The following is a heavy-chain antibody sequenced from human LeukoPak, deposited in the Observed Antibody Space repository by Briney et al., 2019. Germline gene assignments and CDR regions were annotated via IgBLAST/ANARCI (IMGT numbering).Heavy chain of an antibody. J-gene: IGHJ5*02. Sequence: GGSLRLSCAASGFTFSSYSMNRVRQAPGKGLEWVSSISSSSSYIYYADSVKGRFTISRDNAKNSLYLQMNSLRAEDTAVYYCARDRYGSVAWFDPWGQGTLVTVSS. CDR1: GFTFSSYS. CDR2: ISSSSSYI. V-gene: IGHV3-21*01. D-gene: IGHD3-10*01. CDR3: ARDRYGSVAWFDP.